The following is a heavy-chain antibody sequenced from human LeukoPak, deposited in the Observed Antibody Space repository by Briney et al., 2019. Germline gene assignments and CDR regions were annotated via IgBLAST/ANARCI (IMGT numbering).Heavy chain of an antibody. CDR2: ISWNSGSI. J-gene: IGHJ6*03. CDR1: GFTFDDYA. V-gene: IGHV3-9*01. D-gene: IGHD6-13*01. Sequence: GRSLRLSCAASGFTFDDYAMHWVRQAPGKGLEWVSGISWNSGSIGYADSVKGRFTISRDNAKNTLYLQMNSLRAEDTAVYYCAKKGFDSSSWYYYYYYYYMDVWGKGTTVTVSS. CDR3: AKKGFDSSSWYYYYYYYYMDV.